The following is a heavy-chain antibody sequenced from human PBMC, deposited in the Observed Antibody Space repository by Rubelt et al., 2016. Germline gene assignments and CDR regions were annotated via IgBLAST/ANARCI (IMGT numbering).Heavy chain of an antibody. V-gene: IGHV4-34*01. CDR1: GGSFSGYY. J-gene: IGHJ5*02. D-gene: IGHD6-13*01. CDR3: ARGLARAAAAPRRLWFDP. CDR2: INHSGST. Sequence: QVQLQQWGAGLLKPSETLSLTCAVYGGSFSGYYWSWIRQPPGKGLEWIGEINHSGSTNYNPSLKSRVTISVDPSKNQFSLKLSCGTAAVTAGYYCARGLARAAAAPRRLWFDPWGQGTLVTVSS.